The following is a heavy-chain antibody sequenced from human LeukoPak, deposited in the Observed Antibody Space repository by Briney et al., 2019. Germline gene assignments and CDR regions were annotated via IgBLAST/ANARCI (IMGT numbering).Heavy chain of an antibody. V-gene: IGHV4-34*01. CDR3: ASSVVVVAATASVVDV. D-gene: IGHD2-15*01. CDR1: GGSFSGYY. J-gene: IGHJ6*02. Sequence: PSETLSLTCAVYGGSFSGYYWSWIRRPPGKGLEWIGEINHSGSTNYNQSLKSRVTISVDTSKNQFSLKLSSVTAADTAVYYCASSVVVVAATASVVDVWGQGTTVTVSS. CDR2: INHSGST.